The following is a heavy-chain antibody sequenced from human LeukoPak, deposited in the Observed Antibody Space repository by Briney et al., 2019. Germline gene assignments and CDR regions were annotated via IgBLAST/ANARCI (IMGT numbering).Heavy chain of an antibody. CDR2: INPNSGGT. D-gene: IGHD2-8*02. V-gene: IGHV1-2*02. CDR3: AIAGAFIYYFDH. CDR1: GYIFTGYY. Sequence: ASVKVSCKASGYIFTGYYMHWVRQAPGQGLEWMGWINPNSGGTNYAQKFQGRVTMTRDTSTSTAYMELSRLRSDDTAVYYCAIAGAFIYYFDHWGQGTLVTVSS. J-gene: IGHJ4*02.